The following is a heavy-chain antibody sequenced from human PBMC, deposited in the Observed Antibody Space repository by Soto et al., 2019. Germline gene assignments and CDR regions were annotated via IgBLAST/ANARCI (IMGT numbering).Heavy chain of an antibody. J-gene: IGHJ4*02. V-gene: IGHV1-2*02. CDR2: INPNSGGT. Sequence: ASVKVSCKASGYTFTGYYKPWVRQAPGQRLEWMGWINPNSGGTNYAQKFQGRVTMTRDTSISTAYMELSRLRSDDTAVYYCARDYYDSSGPFDYWGQGTLVTVSS. D-gene: IGHD3-22*01. CDR3: ARDYYDSSGPFDY. CDR1: GYTFTGYY.